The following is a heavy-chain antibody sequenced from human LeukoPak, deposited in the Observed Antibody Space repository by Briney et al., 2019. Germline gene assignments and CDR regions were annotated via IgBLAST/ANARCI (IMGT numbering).Heavy chain of an antibody. J-gene: IGHJ4*02. V-gene: IGHV1-69*05. CDR3: ARDYGSGYPFDY. Sequence: SVQVSCKASGGTFSSYAISWVRQAPGQGLEWMGRIIPMFGTANYAQKFQGRVTITTDESTSTAYMELSSLRSEDTAVYYCARDYGSGYPFDYWGQGTLVTVSS. CDR2: IIPMFGTA. CDR1: GGTFSSYA. D-gene: IGHD3-22*01.